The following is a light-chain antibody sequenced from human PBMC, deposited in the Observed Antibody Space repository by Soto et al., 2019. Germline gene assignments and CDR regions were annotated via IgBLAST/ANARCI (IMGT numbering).Light chain of an antibody. V-gene: IGLV2-11*01. CDR1: SSDAGGYNY. CDR3: CSYAGRYTRV. Sequence: QSALTQPRSVSGSPGQSVTISCTGTSSDAGGYNYVSWYQQHPGKAPNLFIYDVTKRPSGVPDRFSGSKSGNTASLTISGLQAADEADYYCCSYAGRYTRVFGGGTKLTVL. CDR2: DVT. J-gene: IGLJ3*02.